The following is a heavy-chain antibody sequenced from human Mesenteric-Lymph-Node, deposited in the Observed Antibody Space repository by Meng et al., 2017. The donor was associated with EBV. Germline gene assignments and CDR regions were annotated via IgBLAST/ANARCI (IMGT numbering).Heavy chain of an antibody. J-gene: IGHJ5*02. Sequence: QITLKGSGPTLVKPTQTLTLTCTFSGFSLTDGVGVGWIRQAPGKALEWLALIYWDDGQHYSPSLKSRLTITKDTSRKQVVLRMTNMDPVDTATYYCAYSEWLRFFGPWGQGTLVTVSS. D-gene: IGHD3-3*01. CDR1: GFSLTDGVG. CDR3: AYSEWLRFFGP. V-gene: IGHV2-5*02. CDR2: IYWDDGQ.